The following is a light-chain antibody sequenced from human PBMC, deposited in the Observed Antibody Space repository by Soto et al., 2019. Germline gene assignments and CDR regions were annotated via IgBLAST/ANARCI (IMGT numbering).Light chain of an antibody. CDR1: SRDVGDYSY. CDR3: CSFTSISTGVL. V-gene: IGLV2-14*01. CDR2: EVS. J-gene: IGLJ2*01. Sequence: QSALTQPASVSGSPGQSITISCTRASRDVGDYSYVSWYQHHPGKAPELLIYEVSNRPSGVSHRFSGSKSGNTASLTISGLQGEDEADYYCCSFTSISTGVLFGGGTKVTVL.